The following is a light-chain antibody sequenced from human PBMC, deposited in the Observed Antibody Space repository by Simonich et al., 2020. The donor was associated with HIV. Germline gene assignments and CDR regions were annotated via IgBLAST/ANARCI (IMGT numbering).Light chain of an antibody. CDR2: AAS. V-gene: IGKV1-12*01. J-gene: IGKJ2*01. CDR1: QGISNW. CDR3: QQSYSTPYT. Sequence: DIQMTQSPSSVSASVGERVTITCRARQGISNWLAWYQHKPGKATKLLIYAASSLQSGVPSRFSGSGSGTDFTLTISSLQPEDFATYSCQQSYSTPYTFGQGTKLEIK.